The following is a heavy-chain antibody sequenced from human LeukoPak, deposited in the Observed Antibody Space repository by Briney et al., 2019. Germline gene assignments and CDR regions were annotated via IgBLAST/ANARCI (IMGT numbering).Heavy chain of an antibody. J-gene: IGHJ4*02. CDR2: IGGLGGST. CDR1: GFTFSSHA. V-gene: IGHV3-23*01. D-gene: IGHD3-3*01. CDR3: ARDPGVVAFHYFDY. Sequence: GGSLRLSCAASGFTFSSHAMGWVRQAPGKGLEWVSGIGGLGGSTYYAGSVKGRFTISRDNSQNTLYLHMNSLRADDTAVYYCARDPGVVAFHYFDYWGQGSLVAVSS.